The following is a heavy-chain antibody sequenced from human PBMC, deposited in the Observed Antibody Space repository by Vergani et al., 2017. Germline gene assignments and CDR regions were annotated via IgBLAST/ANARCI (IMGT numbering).Heavy chain of an antibody. CDR2: MYYSGST. V-gene: IGHV4-39*01. J-gene: IGHJ4*02. Sequence: QLQLQESGPGLVKPSETLSLTCTVSGGSLSISSYYWGWLRQPPGKGLEWIGSMYYSGSTYYNPSLKSRVTRSVDTSQYQLSLKLSSVTAADAAVYYRARHMDLRFFEWLLARFDYWGQGTLVTVSS. CDR1: GGSLSISSYY. D-gene: IGHD3-3*01. CDR3: ARHMDLRFFEWLLARFDY.